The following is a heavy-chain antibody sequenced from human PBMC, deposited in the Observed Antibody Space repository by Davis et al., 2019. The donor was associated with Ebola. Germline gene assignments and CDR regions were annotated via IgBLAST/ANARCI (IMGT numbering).Heavy chain of an antibody. D-gene: IGHD3-3*01. CDR1: GFTFSSYE. CDR3: ASLAAGDFWSGYHYGMDV. CDR2: ISSSGSTI. V-gene: IGHV3-48*03. Sequence: GSLRLSCAASGFTFSSYEMNWVRQAPGKGLEWVSYISSSGSTIYYADSVKGRFTISRDNAKNSLYLQMNSLRAEDTAVYYCASLAAGDFWSGYHYGMDVWGQGTTVTVSS. J-gene: IGHJ6*02.